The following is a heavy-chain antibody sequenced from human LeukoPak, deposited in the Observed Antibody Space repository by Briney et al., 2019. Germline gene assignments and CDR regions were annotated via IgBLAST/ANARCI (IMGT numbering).Heavy chain of an antibody. CDR2: IKSKTDGGTT. CDR3: TTPRYNWNYDYWFDP. D-gene: IGHD1-7*01. CDR1: GFTFSNAW. J-gene: IGHJ5*02. V-gene: IGHV3-15*01. Sequence: GGSLRLSCAASGFTFSNAWMSWVRQALGKGLEWVGRIKSKTDGGTTDYAAPVKGRFTISRDDSKNTLYLQMNSLKTEDTAVYYCTTPRYNWNYDYWFDPWGQGTLVTVSS.